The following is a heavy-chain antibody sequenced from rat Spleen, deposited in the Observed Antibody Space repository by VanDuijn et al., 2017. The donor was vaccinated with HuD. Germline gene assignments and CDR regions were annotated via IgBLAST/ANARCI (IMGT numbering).Heavy chain of an antibody. CDR1: GFTFSDYN. Sequence: EVQLVESGGGLVQPGRSLKLSCAASGFTFSDYNMAWVRQAPKKGLEWVATISYDGSSTYYRDSVKGRFTISRDNAKSTLYLQMDSLRSEDTATYYCARHRDYYSGGAFYWGQGVMVTVSS. D-gene: IGHD1-1*01. CDR3: ARHRDYYSGGAFY. CDR2: ISYDGSST. V-gene: IGHV5-7*01. J-gene: IGHJ2*01.